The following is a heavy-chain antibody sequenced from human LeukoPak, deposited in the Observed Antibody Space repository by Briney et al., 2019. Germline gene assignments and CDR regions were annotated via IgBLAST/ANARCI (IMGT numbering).Heavy chain of an antibody. J-gene: IGHJ6*03. D-gene: IGHD1-26*01. CDR1: GFTFDDYG. Sequence: GGSLRLSCAASGFTFDDYGMSWVRQAPGKGLEWVSGINWNGGSTGYADSVKGRFTISRDNAKNSLYLQMNSLRAEDTAVYYCAKNRRGSGSYYYYYYMDVWGKGTTVTVSS. V-gene: IGHV3-20*04. CDR3: AKNRRGSGSYYYYYYMDV. CDR2: INWNGGST.